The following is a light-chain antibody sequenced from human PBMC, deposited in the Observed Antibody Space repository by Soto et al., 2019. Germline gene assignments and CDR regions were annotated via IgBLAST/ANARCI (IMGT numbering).Light chain of an antibody. CDR1: SSNIGAGYE. J-gene: IGLJ1*01. CDR3: QSYDSSLSGYV. V-gene: IGLV1-40*01. Sequence: QSVLTQPPSVSEAPGQRVTISSTGSSSNIGAGYEAHWYQQVPGTAPKLLIYEKNNRPSGVPDRFSGSKSGTSASLAITGLQAEDEAEYYCQSYDSSLSGYVFGPGTKLTVL. CDR2: EKN.